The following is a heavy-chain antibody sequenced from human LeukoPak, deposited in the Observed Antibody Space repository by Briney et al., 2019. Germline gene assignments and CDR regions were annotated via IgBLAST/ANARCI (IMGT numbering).Heavy chain of an antibody. CDR2: IYTSGST. J-gene: IGHJ1*01. D-gene: IGHD1-26*01. Sequence: SQTLCLTCTVSGCSISSGWYYWGWLRQPTGKGLEWIGRIYTSGSTNFNSTLKSRVTISVDRSKTPFSLKLSSVTAADTAVYYCARDGGIVGATMPAEYFQHWGQGTLVTVSS. CDR1: GCSISSGWYY. V-gene: IGHV4-61*02. CDR3: ARDGGIVGATMPAEYFQH.